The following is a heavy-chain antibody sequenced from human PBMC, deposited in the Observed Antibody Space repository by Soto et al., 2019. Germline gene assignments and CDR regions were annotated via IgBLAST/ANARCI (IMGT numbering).Heavy chain of an antibody. CDR2: INAYDGET. CDR3: ARGDGDTLDY. J-gene: IGHJ4*02. V-gene: IGHV1-18*01. Sequence: QVQLVQSGAEVKKPGASVKVSCKASGYSFTHYGITWVRQAPGQGLEWTGWINAYDGETRSAKKYEGRVTVTMDTSTNTAYLELRSLRSEDTAVYYCARGDGDTLDYWGQGTLVSVSA. CDR1: GYSFTHYG.